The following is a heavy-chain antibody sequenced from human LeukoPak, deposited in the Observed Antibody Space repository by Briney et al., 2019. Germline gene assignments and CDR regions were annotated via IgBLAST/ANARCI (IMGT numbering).Heavy chain of an antibody. V-gene: IGHV1-2*02. CDR1: GYTFTGYY. CDR2: INPNSGGT. CDR3: ARARRDSRGRGWFDP. J-gene: IGHJ5*02. Sequence: ASVKVSCKASGYTFTGYYMHWVRQAPGQGLEWMGWINPNSGGTNYAQKFQGRVTMTRDTSISTAYMELSRLRSDDTAVYYCARARRDSRGRGWFDPWGQGTLVTVSS. D-gene: IGHD6-25*01.